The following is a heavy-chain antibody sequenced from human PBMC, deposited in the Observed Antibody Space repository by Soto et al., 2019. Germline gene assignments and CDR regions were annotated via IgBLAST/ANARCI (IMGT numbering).Heavy chain of an antibody. D-gene: IGHD6-6*01. J-gene: IGHJ6*02. CDR3: ARIKPPDRAGRPPYYYYYYGLDV. Sequence: ASVKVSCKASGYTFTSYYMHWVRQAPGQGLEWMGIINPSGGSTSYAQKFQGRVTITADKSTNTAYMELTSLISEDTGVYYCARIKPPDRAGRPPYYYYYYGLDVWGQGTTVTVSS. CDR2: INPSGGST. V-gene: IGHV1-46*01. CDR1: GYTFTSYY.